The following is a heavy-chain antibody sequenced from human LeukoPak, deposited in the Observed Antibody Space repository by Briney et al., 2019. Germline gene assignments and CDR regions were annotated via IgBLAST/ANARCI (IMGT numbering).Heavy chain of an antibody. V-gene: IGHV1-8*01. Sequence: GASVKVSCKAPGYTFTSYDFNWVRQATGQRPEWMGWMSPNSGDTGYAQKFQDRVTMTRNTSTSTAYMELSSLRSDDTAVYYCAKDPARPLGYWGQGTLVTVSS. D-gene: IGHD6-6*01. CDR3: AKDPARPLGY. J-gene: IGHJ4*02. CDR1: GYTFTSYD. CDR2: MSPNSGDT.